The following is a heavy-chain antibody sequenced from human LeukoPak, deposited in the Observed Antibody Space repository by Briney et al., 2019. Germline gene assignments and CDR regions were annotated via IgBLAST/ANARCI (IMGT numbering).Heavy chain of an antibody. CDR3: AGLRLYSYGKNDY. V-gene: IGHV4-34*01. CDR2: INHSGST. CDR1: GGSFSGYY. Sequence: PSETLSLTCAAYGGSFSGYYWSWIRQPPGKGLEWIGEINHSGSTNYNPSLKSRVTISVDTSKNQFSLKLSSVTAADTAVYYCAGLRLYSYGKNDYWGQGTLVTVSS. J-gene: IGHJ4*02. D-gene: IGHD5-18*01.